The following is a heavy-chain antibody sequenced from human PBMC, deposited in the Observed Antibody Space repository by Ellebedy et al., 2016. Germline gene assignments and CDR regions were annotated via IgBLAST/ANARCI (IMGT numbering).Heavy chain of an antibody. V-gene: IGHV4-59*02. D-gene: IGHD6-19*01. CDR3: AKWNGGWYAFDV. CDR1: GGSVSSEY. CDR2: VFHTGAT. J-gene: IGHJ3*01. Sequence: SETLSLTCNVFGGSVSSEYWNWIRRPPGKGLEWIGFVFHTGATLLNPSLKSRVTMSVDTSKSQFSLRLTSVTAADTAVYYCAKWNGGWYAFDVWGQGTMVTVSS.